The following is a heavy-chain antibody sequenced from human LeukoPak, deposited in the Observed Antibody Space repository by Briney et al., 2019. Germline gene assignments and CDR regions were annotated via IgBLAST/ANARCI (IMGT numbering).Heavy chain of an antibody. CDR1: GFTFSSYG. V-gene: IGHV3-33*01. J-gene: IGHJ4*02. D-gene: IGHD1-26*01. CDR3: ARGVGATPYGLDY. Sequence: GGSLRLSCAASGFTFSSYGMHWVRQAPGKGLEWVAVIWYDGSNKYYADSVKGRFTISRDNSKNTLYLHMNSLRAEDTAVYYCARGVGATPYGLDYWGQGTLVTVSS. CDR2: IWYDGSNK.